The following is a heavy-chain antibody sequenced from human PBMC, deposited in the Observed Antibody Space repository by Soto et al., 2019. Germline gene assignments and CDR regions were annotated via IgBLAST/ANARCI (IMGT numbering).Heavy chain of an antibody. Sequence: EVQLLESGGGLVKPGGSLRLSCAASGFAFGRDALSWVRQAPGKGLEWVWAMGGSVDSKSYADSVKGRFTISRDDPKNTLFLEMNSLRPEDTAIYFCARDQISGWYDNWGQGTLVTVSS. J-gene: IGHJ5*02. CDR1: GFAFGRDA. D-gene: IGHD6-19*01. CDR3: ARDQISGWYDN. V-gene: IGHV3-23*01. CDR2: MGGSVDSK.